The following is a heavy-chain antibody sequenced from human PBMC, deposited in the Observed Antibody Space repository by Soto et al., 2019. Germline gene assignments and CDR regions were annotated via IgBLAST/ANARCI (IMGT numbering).Heavy chain of an antibody. CDR2: IYYSGST. CDR3: ARAARIVVVPAAIRYYYYGMDV. D-gene: IGHD2-2*02. J-gene: IGHJ6*02. CDR1: GGSISSGGYY. Sequence: SETLSLTCTVSGGSISSGGYYWSWIRQHPGKGLEWIGYIYYSGSTYYNPSLKSRVTIPVDTSKNQFSLKLSSVTAADTAVYYCARAARIVVVPAAIRYYYYGMDVWGQGTTVTVSS. V-gene: IGHV4-31*03.